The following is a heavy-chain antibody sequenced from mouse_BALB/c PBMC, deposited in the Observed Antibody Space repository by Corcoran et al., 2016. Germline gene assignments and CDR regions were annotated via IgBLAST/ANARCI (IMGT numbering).Heavy chain of an antibody. V-gene: IGHV1S34*01. CDR1: GYSFTGYY. CDR3: ARSEVREKNAMDY. D-gene: IGHD2-14*01. J-gene: IGHJ4*01. CDR2: ISFYNGAT. Sequence: LVKTGASVKISCKASGYSFTGYYMHWVKQSHGKSLEWIGYISFYNGATSYNQKFKGKATFTVDTSSSTAYMQFNSMTSEDSAVDYCARSEVREKNAMDYWGQGTSVTVSS.